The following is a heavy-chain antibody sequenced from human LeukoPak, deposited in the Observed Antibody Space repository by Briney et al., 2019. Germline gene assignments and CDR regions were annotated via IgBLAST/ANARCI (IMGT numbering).Heavy chain of an antibody. D-gene: IGHD4-17*01. CDR3: ARHHLDYGDYMVGFDP. V-gene: IGHV1-2*02. CDR1: GYTFTGYY. CDR2: INPNSGGT. Sequence: GASVKVSCKASGYTFTGYYMHWVRQAPGQGLEWMGWINPNSGGTNYAQKFQGRVTMTRDTSISTAYMELRSLRSDDTAVYYCARHHLDYGDYMVGFDPWGQGTLVTVSS. J-gene: IGHJ5*02.